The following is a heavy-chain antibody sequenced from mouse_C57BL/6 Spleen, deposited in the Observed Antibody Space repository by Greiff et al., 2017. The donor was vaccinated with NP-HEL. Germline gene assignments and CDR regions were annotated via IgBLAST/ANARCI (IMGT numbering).Heavy chain of an antibody. J-gene: IGHJ4*01. D-gene: IGHD1-1*01. CDR3: ARSYYYGSSYVDAMDY. Sequence: DVMLVESGGGLVQPGGSLSLSCAASGFTFTDYYMSWVRQPPGKALEWLGFIRNKANGYTTEYSASVKGRFTISRDNSQSILYLQMNALRAEDSATYYCARSYYYGSSYVDAMDYWGQGTSVTVSS. CDR2: IRNKANGYTT. V-gene: IGHV7-3*01. CDR1: GFTFTDYY.